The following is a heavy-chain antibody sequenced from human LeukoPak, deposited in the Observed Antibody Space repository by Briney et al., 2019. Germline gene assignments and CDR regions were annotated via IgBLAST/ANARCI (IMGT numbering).Heavy chain of an antibody. CDR3: ATGRYSNFDY. Sequence: SETLSLTCTVSGGSISSGGYYWSWIRQPPGKGLEWIGYIYHSGSTYYNPSLKSRVTISVDRSKNQFSLKLSSVTAADTAVYYCATGRYSNFDYWGRGTLVTVSS. CDR2: IYHSGST. D-gene: IGHD4-11*01. CDR1: GGSISSGGYY. V-gene: IGHV4-30-2*02. J-gene: IGHJ4*02.